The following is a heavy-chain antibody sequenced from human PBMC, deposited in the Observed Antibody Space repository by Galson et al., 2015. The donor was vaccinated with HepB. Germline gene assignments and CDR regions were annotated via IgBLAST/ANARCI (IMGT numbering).Heavy chain of an antibody. CDR3: TRLGDYSNSFPVY. V-gene: IGHV3-73*01. CDR2: IRTKGNNYAT. Sequence: SLRLSCAASGFTLSGSALHWVRQASGKGLEWVGRIRTKGNNYATAYAASMKGRFAISRDDSKNTAYLQMNSLEADDTAVYYCTRLGDYSNSFPVYWGQGTLVTVSS. J-gene: IGHJ4*02. D-gene: IGHD6-6*01. CDR1: GFTLSGSA.